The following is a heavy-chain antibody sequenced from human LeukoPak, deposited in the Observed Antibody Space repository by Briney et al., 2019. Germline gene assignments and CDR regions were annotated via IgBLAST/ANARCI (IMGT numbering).Heavy chain of an antibody. CDR2: IYYSGST. D-gene: IGHD6-13*01. Sequence: SETLSLTCTVSGGSISTYYWNWIRQPPGKGLEWIGYIYYSGSTNYNPSLKSRATISVDTSKNQFSPKLSSVTAADTAVYYCARSGGYSSSWSLWGQGTLVTVSS. CDR3: ARSGGYSSSWSL. J-gene: IGHJ4*02. CDR1: GGSISTYY. V-gene: IGHV4-59*01.